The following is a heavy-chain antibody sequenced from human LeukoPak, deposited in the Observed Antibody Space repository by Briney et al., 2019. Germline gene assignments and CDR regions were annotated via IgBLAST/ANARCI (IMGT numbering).Heavy chain of an antibody. CDR1: GFTFSSYA. V-gene: IGHV3-64D*06. J-gene: IGHJ4*02. CDR2: ISSNGGST. D-gene: IGHD1-1*01. CDR3: VKSSIGYLHQS. Sequence: GGSLRLSCSAYGFTFSSYAMHWVRQAPGKGLEYVSAISSNGGSTYYADSVKGRFNISRDNSKNTLYLQMSSLRAEDTAVYYCVKSSIGYLHQSWGQGTLVTVSS.